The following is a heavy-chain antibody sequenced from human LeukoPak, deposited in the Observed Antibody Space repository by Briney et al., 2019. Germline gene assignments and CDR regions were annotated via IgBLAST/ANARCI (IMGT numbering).Heavy chain of an antibody. CDR1: GGSISSYY. J-gene: IGHJ5*02. V-gene: IGHV4-4*07. D-gene: IGHD3-10*01. Sequence: SETLSLTCTVSGGSISSYYWNWIRQPAGKGLEWIGHIYTSGATNYNPSLKSRVTMSIDTSKNQFYLKLSSVTAADTAVYYCARGGYYGSGNDFRFDPWGQGTLVTVSS. CDR3: ARGGYYGSGNDFRFDP. CDR2: IYTSGAT.